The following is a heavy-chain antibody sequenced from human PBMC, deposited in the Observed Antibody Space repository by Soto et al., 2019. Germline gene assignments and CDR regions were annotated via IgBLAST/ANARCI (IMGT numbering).Heavy chain of an antibody. D-gene: IGHD3-10*01. J-gene: IGHJ4*02. CDR1: YASINNYH. CDR3: ATLMGLGEVSPYFDY. CDR2: IYYTGIT. V-gene: IGHV4-59*08. Sequence: QVQLQESGPGLLKPSETLSLTCTVSYASINNYHWTWIRQPPGKGLEWIAYIYYTGITNFNPSLKSRVTISMDTSKHQFSLKLRSVNASDTAVYYCATLMGLGEVSPYFDYWGQGLMVTVYS.